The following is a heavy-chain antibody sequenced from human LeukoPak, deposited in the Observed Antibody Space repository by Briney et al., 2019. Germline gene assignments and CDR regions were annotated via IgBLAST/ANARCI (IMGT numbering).Heavy chain of an antibody. CDR3: ARGSYYFDY. CDR1: GSTFSSYW. J-gene: IGHJ4*02. V-gene: IGHV3-7*01. D-gene: IGHD6-6*01. CDR2: IKQDGSEK. Sequence: GSLRLSCAASGSTFSSYWMSWVRQAPGKGLEWVANIKQDGSEKYYVDSVKGRFTISRDNAKNSLYLQMNSLRAEDTAVYYCARGSYYFDYWGQGTLVTVSS.